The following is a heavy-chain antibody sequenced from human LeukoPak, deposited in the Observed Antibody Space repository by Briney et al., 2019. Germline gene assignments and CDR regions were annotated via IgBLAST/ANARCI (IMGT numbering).Heavy chain of an antibody. CDR3: AKDGYRYSSSSYFDY. D-gene: IGHD6-13*01. CDR2: ISWNSGSI. CDR1: GFTLDDYA. V-gene: IGHV3-9*03. Sequence: GGSLRLSCAASGFTLDDYAMHWVRQAPGKGLDWVSGISWNSGSIGYADSVKGRFTISRDNAKNSLYLQMNSLRAEDMALYYCAKDGYRYSSSSYFDYWGQGTLVTVSS. J-gene: IGHJ4*02.